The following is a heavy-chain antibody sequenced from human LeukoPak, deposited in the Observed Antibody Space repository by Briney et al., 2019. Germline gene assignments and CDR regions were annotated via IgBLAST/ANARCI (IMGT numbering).Heavy chain of an antibody. CDR2: IKQDGSKK. D-gene: IGHD5-24*01. CDR3: TRVGYIDEGIDY. Sequence: GGSLRLSCVASGFPFSSYWMTWVRQAPGKGLEWVANIKQDGSKKSYVDSVKGRFTISRDNAKNSLYLQMNNLRAEDTAIYYCTRVGYIDEGIDYWGQGTLVTVSS. J-gene: IGHJ4*02. V-gene: IGHV3-7*04. CDR1: GFPFSSYW.